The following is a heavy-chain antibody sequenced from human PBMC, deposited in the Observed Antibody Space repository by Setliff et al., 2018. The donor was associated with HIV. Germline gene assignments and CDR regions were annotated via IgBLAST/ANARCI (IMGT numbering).Heavy chain of an antibody. J-gene: IGHJ4*02. D-gene: IGHD3-22*01. CDR3: AREDYYDSY. CDR2: IIPIFGTA. V-gene: IGHV1-69*05. Sequence: SVKVSCKASGGTFSSYAISWVRQAPGQGLEWMGGIIPIFGTANYAQKFQGRVTITTDESTSTAYMEPSSLRSEDTAVYYCAREDYYDSYWGQGTLVTVSS. CDR1: GGTFSSYA.